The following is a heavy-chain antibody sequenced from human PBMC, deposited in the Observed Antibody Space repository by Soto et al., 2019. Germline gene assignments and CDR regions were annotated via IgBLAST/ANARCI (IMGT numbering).Heavy chain of an antibody. Sequence: PGGSLRLSCAASGFTFSSYGMHWVRQAPGKGLEWVAVISYDGSNKYYADSVKGRFTISRDNSKNTLYLQMNSLRAEDTAVYYCATAKYDYSNHLFDYWGQGTLVTVS. CDR3: ATAKYDYSNHLFDY. CDR1: GFTFSSYG. CDR2: ISYDGSNK. V-gene: IGHV3-30*03. J-gene: IGHJ4*02. D-gene: IGHD4-4*01.